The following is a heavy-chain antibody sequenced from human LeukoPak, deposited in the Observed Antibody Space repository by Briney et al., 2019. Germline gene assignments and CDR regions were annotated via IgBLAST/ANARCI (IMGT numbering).Heavy chain of an antibody. V-gene: IGHV3-30*14. CDR2: ISYHGSNK. D-gene: IGHD3-10*01. CDR3: ARDPYNSGSPYFDY. J-gene: IGHJ4*02. Sequence: PGGSLRLSCAASGFTFSSYSMHWVRQAPGKGLEWLTLISYHGSNKDYTDSVKGRFTVSRDNSKNTLYLQMNSLRAEDTAVYYCARDPYNSGSPYFDYWGQGTLVTVSS. CDR1: GFTFSSYS.